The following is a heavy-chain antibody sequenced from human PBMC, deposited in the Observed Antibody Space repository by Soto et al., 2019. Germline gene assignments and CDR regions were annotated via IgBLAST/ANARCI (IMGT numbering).Heavy chain of an antibody. CDR3: ARGGSPDFYGLLDL. V-gene: IGHV3-74*01. Sequence: EVQLVESGGASVQPGGSLRLSCAASGFSLSKYWMHWVRQAPGKGLEWVSRVNGDGSSTTYADSVSGRFIISSDNAKNKGFLQMSRLRADETARYYCARGGSPDFYGLLDLWGQGTQVIVSS. J-gene: IGHJ5*02. D-gene: IGHD3-16*01. CDR2: VNGDGSST. CDR1: GFSLSKYW.